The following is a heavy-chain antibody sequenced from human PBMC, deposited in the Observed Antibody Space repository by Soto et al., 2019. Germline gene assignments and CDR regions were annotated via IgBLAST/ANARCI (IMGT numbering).Heavy chain of an antibody. CDR3: ARXGWIHAFDI. CDR2: IKQDGGEK. D-gene: IGHD5-12*01. CDR1: GFTFSGYW. J-gene: IGHJ3*02. V-gene: IGHV3-7*05. Sequence: EVQLVESGGGLVQPGGSLRLSCAASGFTFSGYWMTWVRQAPGKGLEWVANIKQDGGEKYYVDSVKGRFTISRDNAKNSLYLQMNSLRVEDTAVYYCARXGWIHAFDIWGQGTMVTVSS.